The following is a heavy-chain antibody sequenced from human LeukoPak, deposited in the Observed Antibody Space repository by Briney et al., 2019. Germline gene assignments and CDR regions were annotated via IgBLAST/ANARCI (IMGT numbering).Heavy chain of an antibody. CDR3: ARVLRPMMYYFDY. V-gene: IGHV3-30-3*01. Sequence: WRSLRLSCAASGFTFSSYAMHWVRQAPGKGLEWVAVISYDGSNKYYADSVKGRFTISRDNSKNTLYLQMNSLRAEDTAVYYCARVLRPMMYYFDYWGQGTLVTVSS. J-gene: IGHJ4*02. CDR1: GFTFSSYA. D-gene: IGHD3-16*01. CDR2: ISYDGSNK.